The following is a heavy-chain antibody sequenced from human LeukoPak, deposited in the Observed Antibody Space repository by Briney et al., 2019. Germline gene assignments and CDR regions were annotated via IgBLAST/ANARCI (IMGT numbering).Heavy chain of an antibody. Sequence: GGSLRLSCAASGFTFSSYSMNWVRQAPGKGLEWVSYISSSSSTIYYADSVKGRFTISRDNAKNSLYLQMNSLRAEDTAVYYCARDLDTSCFDYWGQGTLVTVSS. D-gene: IGHD2-2*01. J-gene: IGHJ4*02. V-gene: IGHV3-48*04. CDR3: ARDLDTSCFDY. CDR1: GFTFSSYS. CDR2: ISSSSSTI.